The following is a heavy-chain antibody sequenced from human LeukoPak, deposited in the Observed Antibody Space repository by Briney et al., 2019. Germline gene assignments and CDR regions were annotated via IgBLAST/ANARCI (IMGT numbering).Heavy chain of an antibody. CDR1: GYTFTSYA. V-gene: IGHV1-3*01. J-gene: IGHJ4*02. D-gene: IGHD2-2*01. CDR3: AVLYCSSTSCLDFDY. Sequence: GASVKVSCKASGYTFTSYAMHWVRQAPGQRLEWMGWINAGNGNTKYSQKFQGRVTITRDTSASTAYMELSSLRSEDTAVYYCAVLYCSSTSCLDFDYWGQGTLVTVSS. CDR2: INAGNGNT.